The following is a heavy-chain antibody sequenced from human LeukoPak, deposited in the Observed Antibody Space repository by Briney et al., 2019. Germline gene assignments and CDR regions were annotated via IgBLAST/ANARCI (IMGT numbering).Heavy chain of an antibody. CDR3: ARVQEWFGELSWFDP. CDR1: GGSINSYY. V-gene: IGHV4-59*01. D-gene: IGHD3-10*01. J-gene: IGHJ5*02. CDR2: IYYSGST. Sequence: SETLSLTCTVSGGSINSYYWSWIRQPPGKGLEWIGYIYYSGSTNYNPSLKSRVTISVDTSKNQFSLKLSSVTAADTAVYYCARVQEWFGELSWFDPWGQGTLVTVSS.